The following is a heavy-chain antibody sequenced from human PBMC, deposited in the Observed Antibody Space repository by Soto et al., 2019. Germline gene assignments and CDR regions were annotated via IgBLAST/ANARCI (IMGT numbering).Heavy chain of an antibody. V-gene: IGHV3-23*01. J-gene: IGHJ2*01. Sequence: EVQLLESGGGLVKPGGSLRLSCAASGFTFSKYAMSWVRLAPGKRLEWVSSISANGGITDYADSVKGRFTISRDNFQNILSLQMDSLRGDDTALYFCAKDKYTDSVRKVWFFDYWGRGTLVTVSS. D-gene: IGHD2-15*01. CDR1: GFTFSKYA. CDR2: ISANGGIT. CDR3: AKDKYTDSVRKVWFFDY.